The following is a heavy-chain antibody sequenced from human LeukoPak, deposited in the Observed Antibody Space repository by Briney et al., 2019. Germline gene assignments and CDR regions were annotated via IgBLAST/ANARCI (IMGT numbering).Heavy chain of an antibody. V-gene: IGHV3-30*04. CDR2: ISYDGSNK. CDR1: GFTFSSYA. Sequence: GGSLRLSCAASGFTFSSYAMHWVRRAPGKGLEWVAVISYDGSNKYYADSVKGRFTISRDNSKNTLYLQMNSLRAEDTAVYYCARDRTPPPIVGVNFDYWGQGTLVTVSS. D-gene: IGHD1-26*01. J-gene: IGHJ4*02. CDR3: ARDRTPPPIVGVNFDY.